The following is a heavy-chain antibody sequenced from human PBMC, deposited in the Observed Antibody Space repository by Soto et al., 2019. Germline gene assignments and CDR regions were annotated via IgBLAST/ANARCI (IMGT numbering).Heavy chain of an antibody. CDR3: AKLCYCYSASCSGFDY. Sequence: EVRLLESGGGLVQPGGSLRLSCAASGFTFSTYAMTWVRQAPGKGLEWVSTVSGGAFSSYYADSVKGRFTISRDNSKNTIYLEMDSVRAEDPAVYYWAKLCYCYSASCSGFDYWGQGTRVTVSS. V-gene: IGHV3-23*01. J-gene: IGHJ4*02. CDR1: GFTFSTYA. CDR2: VSGGAFSS. D-gene: IGHD2-2*01.